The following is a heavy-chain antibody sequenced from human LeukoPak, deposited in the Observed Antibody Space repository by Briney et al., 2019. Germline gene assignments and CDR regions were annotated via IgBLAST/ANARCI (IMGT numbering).Heavy chain of an antibody. D-gene: IGHD5-18*01. Sequence: SETLSLTCTVSGYSISSGYSWGWIRQTPGKGLEWIGSIYHSGSTSYNPSLQSRVTISVDTSKNQFSLQLSSVTAADTAAYYCARDQGYSYGYVLGVWGQGTLVTVSS. CDR1: GYSISSGYS. CDR2: IYHSGST. CDR3: ARDQGYSYGYVLGV. V-gene: IGHV4-38-2*02. J-gene: IGHJ4*02.